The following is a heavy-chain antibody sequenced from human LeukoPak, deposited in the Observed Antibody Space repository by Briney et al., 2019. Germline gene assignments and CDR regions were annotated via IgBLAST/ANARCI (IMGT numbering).Heavy chain of an antibody. D-gene: IGHD3-10*01. J-gene: IGHJ5*02. Sequence: ASVKVSCKASGYTFTSYAMNWVRQAPGQGLEWMGWINTNTGNPTYAQGFTGRFVFSLDTSVSTAYLQISSLKAEDPAVYYCARESDMVRGFSYQLALWGQGTLVTVSS. CDR2: INTNTGNP. CDR3: ARESDMVRGFSYQLAL. V-gene: IGHV7-4-1*02. CDR1: GYTFTSYA.